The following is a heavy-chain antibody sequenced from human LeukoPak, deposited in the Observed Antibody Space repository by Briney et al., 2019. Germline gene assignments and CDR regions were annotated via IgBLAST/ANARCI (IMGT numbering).Heavy chain of an antibody. CDR3: AKDMGSGWTEYGY. J-gene: IGHJ4*02. V-gene: IGHV3-9*03. CDR2: ISWNSGSI. Sequence: PGRSLRLSCAASGFTFDDYAMHWVRQAPGKGLEWVSGISWNSGSIGYADSVKGRFTISGDNAKNSLYLQMNSLRAEDMALYYCAKDMGSGWTEYGYWGQGTLVTVSS. D-gene: IGHD6-19*01. CDR1: GFTFDDYA.